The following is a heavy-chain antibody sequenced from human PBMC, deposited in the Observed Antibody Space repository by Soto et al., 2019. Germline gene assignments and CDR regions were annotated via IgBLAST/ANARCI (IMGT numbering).Heavy chain of an antibody. V-gene: IGHV3-7*01. CDR1: GFTFNTYR. D-gene: IGHD2-15*01. CDR2: IKEDGSER. Sequence: EVQLVESGGGLVQPGGSLRLSCAASGFTFNTYRMTWVRQAPGKGLEWVANIKEDGSERFYEDSVKGRFTISRDNAKNSLFLQINSLRVEDTAVYYCAREEPALYCHGARCSIPHFVYWGQGTLVTVSS. J-gene: IGHJ4*02. CDR3: AREEPALYCHGARCSIPHFVY.